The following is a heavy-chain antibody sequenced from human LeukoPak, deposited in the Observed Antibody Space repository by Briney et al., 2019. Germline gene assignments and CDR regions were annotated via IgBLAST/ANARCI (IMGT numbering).Heavy chain of an antibody. CDR1: GFTFSTYW. Sequence: GGSLRPSCVASGFTFSTYWMTWVRQAPGKGLEWVANINEDGSEKYYVDSVKGRFTISGDNSKNSLSLQMDSLRAEDTAMYYYARDASGSFYDYWGQGTLVIVSS. CDR2: INEDGSEK. V-gene: IGHV3-7*01. CDR3: ARDASGSFYDY. D-gene: IGHD1-26*01. J-gene: IGHJ4*02.